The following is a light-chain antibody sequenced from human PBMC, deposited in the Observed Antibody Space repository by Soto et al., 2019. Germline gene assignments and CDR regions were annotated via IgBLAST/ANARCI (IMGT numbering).Light chain of an antibody. CDR1: QSVSSSY. V-gene: IGKV3-20*01. Sequence: EIVLTQSPGNLSLSPGDRATLSCRASQSVSSSYLAWYQQKPGLAPRLLIFGASSRATGIPDRFSGSGSGTDFTLTISRLEPEDFAVYYCQQYGSSPYTFGQGTKLEIK. CDR3: QQYGSSPYT. CDR2: GAS. J-gene: IGKJ2*01.